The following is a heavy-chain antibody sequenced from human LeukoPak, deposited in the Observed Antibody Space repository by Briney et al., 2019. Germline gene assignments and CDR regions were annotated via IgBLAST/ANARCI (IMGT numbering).Heavy chain of an antibody. CDR2: IYYSGST. Sequence: PSQTLSLTCTVSGGSISSGGYYWSWIRQPPGKGLEWIGYIYYSGSTNYNPSLKSRVTISVDTSKNQFSLKLSSVTAADTAVYYCAGTGQWLAFDYWGQGTLVTVSS. V-gene: IGHV4-61*08. CDR3: AGTGQWLAFDY. J-gene: IGHJ4*02. D-gene: IGHD6-19*01. CDR1: GGSISSGGYY.